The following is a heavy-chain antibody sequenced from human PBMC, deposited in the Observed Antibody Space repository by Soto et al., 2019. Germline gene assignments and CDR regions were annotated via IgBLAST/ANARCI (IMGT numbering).Heavy chain of an antibody. D-gene: IGHD3-3*01. J-gene: IGHJ4*02. CDR3: AKVAKSRVVIEYFDS. CDR1: EFTLRSYA. V-gene: IGHV3-23*01. Sequence: GGSLRLSCEASEFTLRSYAMNWVRQAPGKGLEWVSTVTASGANTYYADSVKGRFTISRDNSKNTLYLHMNSLRAEDTAVYYCAKVAKSRVVIEYFDSWGQGSLVTVSS. CDR2: VTASGANT.